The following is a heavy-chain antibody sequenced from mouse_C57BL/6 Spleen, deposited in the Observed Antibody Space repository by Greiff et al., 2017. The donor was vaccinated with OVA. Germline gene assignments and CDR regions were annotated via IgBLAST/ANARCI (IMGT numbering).Heavy chain of an antibody. CDR1: GFTFSDYG. J-gene: IGHJ2*01. D-gene: IGHD1-1*01. CDR2: ISSGSSTI. CDR3: ARWNGSSLFYFDY. V-gene: IGHV5-17*01. Sequence: EVQLVESGGGLVKPGGSLKLSCAASGFTFSDYGMHWVRQAPEKGLEWVAYISSGSSTIYYADTVKGRFTISRDNAKNTLFLQMTSLRSEDTAMYYCARWNGSSLFYFDYWGQGTTLTVSS.